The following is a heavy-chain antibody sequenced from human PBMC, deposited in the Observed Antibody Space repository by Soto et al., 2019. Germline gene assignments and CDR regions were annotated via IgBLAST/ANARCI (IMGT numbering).Heavy chain of an antibody. CDR3: ARSHSSGWYSEGWFDP. CDR2: ISAYNGNT. V-gene: IGHV1-18*01. D-gene: IGHD6-19*01. CDR1: GYTFTSYA. Sequence: ASVKVSCKASGYTFTSYAMHWVRQAPGQRLEWMGWISAYNGNTNYAQKLQGRVTMTTDTSTSTAYMELRSLRSDDTAVYYCARSHSSGWYSEGWFDPWGQGTLVTISS. J-gene: IGHJ5*02.